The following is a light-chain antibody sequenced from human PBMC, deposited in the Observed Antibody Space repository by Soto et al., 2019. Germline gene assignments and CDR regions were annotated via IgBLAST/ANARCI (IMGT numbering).Light chain of an antibody. V-gene: IGLV1-40*01. J-gene: IGLJ3*02. Sequence: QSVLTQPPSVSGAPGQRVTISCTGSSSNIGAGYNVHWYQQVPGTAPKLLIYGDSNRPSGVPDRFSGSKSGPSASLAITGLHAEDDADYYCQSYDSSQLGWLFGGGTNLTVL. CDR1: SSNIGAGYN. CDR2: GDS. CDR3: QSYDSSQLGWL.